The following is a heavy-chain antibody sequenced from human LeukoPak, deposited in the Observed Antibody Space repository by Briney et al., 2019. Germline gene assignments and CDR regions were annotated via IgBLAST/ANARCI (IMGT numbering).Heavy chain of an antibody. CDR3: AKHHCSSTSCYRVFDF. J-gene: IGHJ4*02. V-gene: IGHV3-23*01. CDR1: GITFRSDA. D-gene: IGHD2-2*02. CDR2: ISGSGGTT. Sequence: GGSLRLSCAASGITFRSDAMSWVRQAPGKGLEWVSGISGSGGTTYYADSVKGRFTISRDNSKNTLYLQMNSLRAEDTAVYYCAKHHCSSTSCYRVFDFWGQGTLVTVSS.